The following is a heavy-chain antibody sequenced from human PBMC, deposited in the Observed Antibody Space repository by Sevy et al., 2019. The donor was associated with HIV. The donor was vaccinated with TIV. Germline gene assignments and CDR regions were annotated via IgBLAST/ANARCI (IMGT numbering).Heavy chain of an antibody. CDR1: GFTFSSYA. CDR3: ARDNPYYYDSSGQRGGFQH. V-gene: IGHV3-30-3*01. CDR2: ISYDGSNK. D-gene: IGHD3-22*01. J-gene: IGHJ1*01. Sequence: GGSLRLSCAASGFTFSSYAMHWVRQAPGKGLEWEAVISYDGSNKYYADSVKGRFTISRDNSKNTLYLQMNSLRAEDTAVYYCARDNPYYYDSSGQRGGFQHWGQGTLVTVSS.